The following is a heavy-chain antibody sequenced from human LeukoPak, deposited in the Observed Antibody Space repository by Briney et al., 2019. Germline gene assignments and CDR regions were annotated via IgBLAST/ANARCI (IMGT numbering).Heavy chain of an antibody. V-gene: IGHV4-61*02. J-gene: IGHJ4*02. Sequence: PSETLSLTCTVSGDSISSGSYYCSWIRQPAGNGLEWIGRSYTSGTTNYNPSLKSRVTISVDTSKNQFSLTLSSVTAADTAVYYCARVARCTGCFDIDYWGQGTLVTVSS. D-gene: IGHD2-2*01. CDR2: SYTSGTT. CDR3: ARVARCTGCFDIDY. CDR1: GDSISSGSYY.